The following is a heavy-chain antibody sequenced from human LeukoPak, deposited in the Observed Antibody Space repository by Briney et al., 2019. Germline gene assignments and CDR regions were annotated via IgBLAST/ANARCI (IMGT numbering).Heavy chain of an antibody. J-gene: IGHJ6*03. D-gene: IGHD3-10*02. CDR1: GLTLDYYA. CDR3: AEETYVWGSYYDYYYLGV. Sequence: TLPLTCSASGLTLDYYALHRLPPAPGKDLAGVSGISGNNGSIAHADPVKSTITNARDNAKNYLYPQMNSLRDQDQAFYYCAEETYVWGSYYDYYYLGVWGEETTVSVS. V-gene: IGHV3-9*01. CDR2: ISGNNGSI.